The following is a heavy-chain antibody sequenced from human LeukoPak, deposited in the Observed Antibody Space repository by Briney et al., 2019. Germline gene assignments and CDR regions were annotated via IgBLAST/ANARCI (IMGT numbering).Heavy chain of an antibody. CDR2: IYTSGST. CDR3: SRARIGSGLTTDLQRDSFDY. D-gene: IGHD1/OR15-1a*01. CDR1: GDSISTGSFY. Sequence: SETLSLTCTVSGDSISTGSFYWSWIRQAAGRGLEWIVCIYTSGSTKYNPPLKTGVTISLEASMDQFSLTLMSVTAADAAMYYCSRARIGSGLTTDLQRDSFDYWGQGTLVTVSS. J-gene: IGHJ4*02. V-gene: IGHV4-61*02.